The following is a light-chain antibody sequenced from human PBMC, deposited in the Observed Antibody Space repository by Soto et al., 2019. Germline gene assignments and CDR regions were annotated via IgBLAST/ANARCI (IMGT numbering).Light chain of an antibody. CDR1: SSNVGGNKY. Sequence: QSALTQPASVSGSPGQSITISCIGTSSNVGGNKYVSWYQQNPGKAPKLMICDVSNRPPGVSNRFSGSKSGNTASLTISGLQAEDEADYYCSAFTGSTYVSGTGTKVTVL. CDR3: SAFTGSTYV. J-gene: IGLJ1*01. V-gene: IGLV2-14*01. CDR2: DVS.